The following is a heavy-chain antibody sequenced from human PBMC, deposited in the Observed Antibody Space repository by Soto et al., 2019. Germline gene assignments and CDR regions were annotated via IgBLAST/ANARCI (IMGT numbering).Heavy chain of an antibody. D-gene: IGHD3-22*01. CDR2: ISAYNGNT. CDR1: GYTFTSYG. CDR3: ARDQGNYYDSSGPTDAFDI. J-gene: IGHJ3*02. V-gene: IGHV1-18*01. Sequence: ASVKVSCKASGYTFTSYGISWVRQAPGQGLEWMGWISAYNGNTNYAQKLQGRVTMTTDTSTSTAYMELRSLRSDDTAVYYCARDQGNYYDSSGPTDAFDIWGQGTVVTVSS.